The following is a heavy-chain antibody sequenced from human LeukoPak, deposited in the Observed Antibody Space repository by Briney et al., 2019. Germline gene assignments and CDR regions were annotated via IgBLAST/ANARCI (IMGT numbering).Heavy chain of an antibody. V-gene: IGHV1-18*01. CDR2: ICAYNGNT. Sequence: ASVKVSCKASGGTFSSYGISWVRQAPGQGLEWMGWICAYNGNTNYAQKLQGRVTMTTDTSTSTAYMELRSLRSDDTAVYYCARVRDYDFWSGYSGNFDYWGQGTLVTVSS. D-gene: IGHD3-3*01. J-gene: IGHJ4*02. CDR1: GGTFSSYG. CDR3: ARVRDYDFWSGYSGNFDY.